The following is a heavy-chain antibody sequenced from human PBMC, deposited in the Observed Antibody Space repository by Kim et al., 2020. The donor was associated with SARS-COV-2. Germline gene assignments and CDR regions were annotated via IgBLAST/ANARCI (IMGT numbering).Heavy chain of an antibody. CDR3: ARSAYSSGWYGWAFDI. V-gene: IGHV3-48*03. Sequence: SMKGRFTISRDNAKNSLYLQMNSLRAEDTAVYYCARSAYSSGWYGWAFDIWGQGTMVTVSS. D-gene: IGHD6-19*01. J-gene: IGHJ3*02.